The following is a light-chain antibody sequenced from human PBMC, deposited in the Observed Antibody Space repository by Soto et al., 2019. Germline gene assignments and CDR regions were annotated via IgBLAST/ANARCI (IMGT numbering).Light chain of an antibody. CDR3: CSYAGSRYYV. V-gene: IGLV2-23*01. J-gene: IGLJ1*01. CDR2: EGS. CDR1: SSDVGSYNL. Sequence: QSVLTQRASVSGSLGQSITISCTGTSSDVGSYNLVSWYQQHPGKAPKLMIYEGSKRPSGVSNRFSGSKSGNTASLTISGLQAEDEADYYCCSYAGSRYYVFGTGTKVTVL.